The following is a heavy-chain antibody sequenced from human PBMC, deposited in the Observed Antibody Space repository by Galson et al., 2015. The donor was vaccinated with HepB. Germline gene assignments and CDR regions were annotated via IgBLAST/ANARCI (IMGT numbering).Heavy chain of an antibody. J-gene: IGHJ6*03. CDR3: ARVGIVGATRDYYYYMDV. Sequence: SLRLSCAASGFTFSDYYMSWIRQAPGKGLEWVSYIRSSGSTIYYADSVKGRFTISRDNAKNSLYLQMNSLRAEDTAVYYCARVGIVGATRDYYYYMDVWGKGTTVTVSS. CDR2: IRSSGSTI. CDR1: GFTFSDYY. D-gene: IGHD1-26*01. V-gene: IGHV3-11*01.